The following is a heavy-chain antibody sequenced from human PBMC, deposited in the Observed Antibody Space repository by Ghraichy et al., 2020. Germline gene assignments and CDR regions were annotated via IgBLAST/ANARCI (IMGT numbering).Heavy chain of an antibody. Sequence: SETLSLICTVSGGSITSYYWSWIRQPPGKALEWLGYVFHTGKNSYNPSLNGRVTMSVDTSKSQFSLKMTSMTAADTAVYYCATGPVYYATSGYSDHWGQGTLVT. CDR1: GGSITSYY. J-gene: IGHJ1*01. CDR2: VFHTGKN. V-gene: IGHV4-59*01. CDR3: ATGPVYYATSGYSDH. D-gene: IGHD5-12*01.